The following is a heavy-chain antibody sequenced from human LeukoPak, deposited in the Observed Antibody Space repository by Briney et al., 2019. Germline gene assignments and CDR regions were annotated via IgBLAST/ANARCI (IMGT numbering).Heavy chain of an antibody. CDR2: INPSGGST. V-gene: IGHV1-46*01. Sequence: ASVKVSCKASGYTFTSYYMHWVRQAPGQGLEWMGIINPSGGSTSYAQKFQGRVTITADESTSTAYMELSSLRSEDTAVYYCARSCGGDCYPYYYYGMDVWGQGTTVTVSS. D-gene: IGHD2-21*02. CDR3: ARSCGGDCYPYYYYGMDV. J-gene: IGHJ6*02. CDR1: GYTFTSYY.